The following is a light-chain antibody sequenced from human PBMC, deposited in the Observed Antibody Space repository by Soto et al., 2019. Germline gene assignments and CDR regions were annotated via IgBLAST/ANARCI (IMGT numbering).Light chain of an antibody. V-gene: IGLV2-14*03. Sequence: QSAPRQPASVSGSPGQSITLSCTGSSSDLGRYNYVSWFQHHPGKAPMLVIYDVDSRPSGVSDGFSGSKSRNTASLTISGLQADDEADYYCSSYRSSSALYVFGSGTKLTVL. J-gene: IGLJ1*01. CDR3: SSYRSSSALYV. CDR1: SSDLGRYNY. CDR2: DVD.